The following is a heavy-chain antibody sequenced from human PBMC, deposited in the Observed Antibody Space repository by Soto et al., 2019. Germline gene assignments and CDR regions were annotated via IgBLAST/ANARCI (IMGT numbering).Heavy chain of an antibody. CDR2: IDYDGTTT. D-gene: IGHD6-13*01. CDR1: GFAFDSYW. V-gene: IGHV3-74*01. J-gene: IGHJ4*02. Sequence: GGSLRLSCAASGFAFDSYWMHWVRQVPGEGPVWVSRIDYDGTTTTYADSVKGRFTISRDNAKNTLYLQMNSLRAEDTAVYYCTRGPRPNSAGTGAYWGQGTQVTVSS. CDR3: TRGPRPNSAGTGAY.